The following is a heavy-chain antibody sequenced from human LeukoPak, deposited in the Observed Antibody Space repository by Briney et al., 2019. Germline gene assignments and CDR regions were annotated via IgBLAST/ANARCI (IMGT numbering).Heavy chain of an antibody. V-gene: IGHV3-53*01. CDR2: IYIGGST. Sequence: GGSLRLSCAASGFTVSSNYMSWVCHAPAEGLGRVSVIYIGGSTNYADSVKDRFTMSRDTSKNTLYIQMNCLRAEDTAVYYCARVRDSSGWYRVHYYYMDVWGKGTTVTVSS. CDR3: ARVRDSSGWYRVHYYYMDV. J-gene: IGHJ6*03. D-gene: IGHD6-19*01. CDR1: GFTVSSNY.